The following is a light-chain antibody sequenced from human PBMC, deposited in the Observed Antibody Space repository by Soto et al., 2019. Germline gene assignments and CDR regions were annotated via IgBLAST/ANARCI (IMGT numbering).Light chain of an antibody. V-gene: IGKV3-20*01. J-gene: IGKJ5*01. Sequence: ENVLTQSPGTLSLSPGERATLSCRASQSVSSSYLAWYQHKPGQAPRFLIYGASTRATGIPDRFSGSGSGTDFTLTISRLEPEDFAVYYCQQFHNWPPITFGQGTRLEIK. CDR2: GAS. CDR3: QQFHNWPPIT. CDR1: QSVSSSY.